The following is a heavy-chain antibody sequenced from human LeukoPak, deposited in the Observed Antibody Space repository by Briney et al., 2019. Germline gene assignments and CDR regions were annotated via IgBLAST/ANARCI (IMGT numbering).Heavy chain of an antibody. Sequence: KPSETLSFTCAVSGASISNNNWWSWVRQPPGKGLEWIGEIYHSGSTNYNPSLKSRVTISVDKSKNQFSLKLRSVTAADTAVYYCAKVSSSGWSDFDYWGQGTLVTVSS. CDR3: AKVSSSGWSDFDY. D-gene: IGHD6-19*01. V-gene: IGHV4-4*02. J-gene: IGHJ4*02. CDR1: GASISNNNW. CDR2: IYHSGST.